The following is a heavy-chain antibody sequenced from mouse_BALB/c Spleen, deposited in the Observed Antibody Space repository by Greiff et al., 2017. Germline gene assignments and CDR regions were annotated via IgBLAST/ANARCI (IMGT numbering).Heavy chain of an antibody. Sequence: EVNVVESGGGLVKPGGSLKLSCAASGFTFSSYAMSWVRQTPEKRLEWVASISSGGSTYYPDSVKGRFTISRDNARNILYLQMSSLRSEDTAMYYCARGYDYYAMDYWGQGTSVTVSS. J-gene: IGHJ4*01. CDR1: GFTFSSYA. CDR2: ISSGGST. D-gene: IGHD1-1*02. V-gene: IGHV5-6-5*01. CDR3: ARGYDYYAMDY.